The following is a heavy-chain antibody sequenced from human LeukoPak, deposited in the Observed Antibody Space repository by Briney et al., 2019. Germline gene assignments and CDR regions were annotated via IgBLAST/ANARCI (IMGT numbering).Heavy chain of an antibody. Sequence: SETLSLTCAVYVGSFNDYYWIWIRQPPGKGLEWRGEIIHSGSTNYNPSLKSRVTISVDTSKNQFSLKLTSVTGADTAVYYCARGRVISSGSYDPWGEGTLVTVSS. CDR2: IIHSGST. V-gene: IGHV4-34*01. CDR3: ARGRVISSGSYDP. J-gene: IGHJ5*02. CDR1: VGSFNDYY. D-gene: IGHD3-10*01.